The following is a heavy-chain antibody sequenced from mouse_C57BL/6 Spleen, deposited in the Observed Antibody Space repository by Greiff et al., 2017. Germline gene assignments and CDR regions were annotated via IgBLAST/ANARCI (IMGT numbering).Heavy chain of an antibody. CDR3: ALSNGYFDY. CDR1: GYTFTSYW. J-gene: IGHJ2*01. CDR2: INPSSGYT. D-gene: IGHD2-5*01. Sequence: LVESGAELAKPGASVKLSCKASGYTFTSYWMHWVKQRPGQGLEWIGYINPSSGYTKYNQKFKDKATLIADKSSSTAYMQLSSLTYEDSAVYYCALSNGYFDYWGQGTTLTVSS. V-gene: IGHV1-7*01.